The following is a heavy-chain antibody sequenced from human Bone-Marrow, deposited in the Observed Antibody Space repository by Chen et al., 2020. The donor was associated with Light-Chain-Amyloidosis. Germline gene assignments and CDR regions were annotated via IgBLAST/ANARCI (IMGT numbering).Heavy chain of an antibody. J-gene: IGHJ3*02. D-gene: IGHD3-10*01. CDR3: AKDFHFGSGTSHGALDI. V-gene: IGHV3-9*01. CDR1: GFTFDDYA. CDR2: ISWNSDDI. Sequence: EVQLVESGGELVHPGRSLRRPCIASGFTFDDYAMHWVRQVPGKGLEWVSVISWNSDDIGYADSVKGRFIISRDNAKNSLDLQMNSLRVEDTALYYCAKDFHFGSGTSHGALDIWGRGTMVTVSS.